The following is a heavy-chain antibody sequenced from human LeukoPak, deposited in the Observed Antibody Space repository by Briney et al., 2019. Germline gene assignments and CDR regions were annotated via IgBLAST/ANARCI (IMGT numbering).Heavy chain of an antibody. V-gene: IGHV4-59*08. J-gene: IGHJ5*02. D-gene: IGHD3-10*01. CDR3: ARGFGAGNYYYGWFDP. Sequence: SETLSLTCTVSGGSISSYHWSWIRQPPGKGLEWIGYIYYSGSTNYNPSLKSRVTISVDTSKNQFSLKLSSVTAADTAVYYCARGFGAGNYYYGWFDPWGQGTLVTVSS. CDR1: GGSISSYH. CDR2: IYYSGST.